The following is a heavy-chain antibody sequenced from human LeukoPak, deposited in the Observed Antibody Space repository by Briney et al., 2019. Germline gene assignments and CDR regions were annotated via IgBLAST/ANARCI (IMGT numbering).Heavy chain of an antibody. D-gene: IGHD1-26*01. Sequence: ASVKVSCKASGYTFTSYAMHWVRQAPGQGLEWMGRINPNSGGTNYAQKFQGRVTMTRDTSISTAYMELSRLRSDDTAVYYCARDMLPLGGGATGNDYWGQGTLVTVSS. J-gene: IGHJ4*02. CDR3: ARDMLPLGGGATGNDY. CDR2: INPNSGGT. CDR1: GYTFTSYA. V-gene: IGHV1-2*06.